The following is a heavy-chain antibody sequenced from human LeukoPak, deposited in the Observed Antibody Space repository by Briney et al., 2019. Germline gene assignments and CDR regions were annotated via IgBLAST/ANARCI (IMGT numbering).Heavy chain of an antibody. CDR3: ARGQNYYDSSGYPMNWFDP. V-gene: IGHV4-34*01. Sequence: PSETLSLTCAVYGGSFSGYYWSWIRQPPGKGLEWIGEINHSGSTNYNPSLKSRVTISVDTSKNQFSLKLSSVTAADTAVYYCARGQNYYDSSGYPMNWFDPWGQGTLVTVSS. CDR2: INHSGST. D-gene: IGHD3-22*01. CDR1: GGSFSGYY. J-gene: IGHJ5*02.